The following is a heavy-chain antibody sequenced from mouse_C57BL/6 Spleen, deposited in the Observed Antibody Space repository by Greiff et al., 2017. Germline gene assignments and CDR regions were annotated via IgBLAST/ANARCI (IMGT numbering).Heavy chain of an antibody. V-gene: IGHV5-16*01. D-gene: IGHD2-4*01. CDR1: GFTFSDYY. CDR3: ARGSYDYDGDYYAMDY. CDR2: INYDGSST. Sequence: EVKLVESEGGLVQPGSSMKLSCTASGFTFSDYYMAWVRQVPEKGLEWVANINYDGSSTYYLDSLKSRFIISRDNAKNILYLQMSSLKSEDTATXYCARGSYDYDGDYYAMDYWGQGTSVTVSS. J-gene: IGHJ4*01.